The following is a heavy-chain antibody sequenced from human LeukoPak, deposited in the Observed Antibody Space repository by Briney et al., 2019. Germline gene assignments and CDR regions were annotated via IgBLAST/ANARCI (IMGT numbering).Heavy chain of an antibody. CDR1: GYTLTELS. CDR2: FDPEDGET. V-gene: IGHV1-24*01. D-gene: IGHD6-19*01. CDR3: ARDIPSIAVAGPLYYYYGMDV. Sequence: ASVKVSCKVSGYTLTELSMHWVRQAPGKGLEWMGGFDPEDGETIYAQKFQGRVTMTEDTSTDTAYMELSSLRSDDTAVYYCARDIPSIAVAGPLYYYYGMDVWGQGTTVTVSS. J-gene: IGHJ6*02.